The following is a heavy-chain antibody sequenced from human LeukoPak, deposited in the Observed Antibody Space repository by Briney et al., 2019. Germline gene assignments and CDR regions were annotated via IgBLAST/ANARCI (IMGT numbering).Heavy chain of an antibody. J-gene: IGHJ6*02. CDR2: IYYSGST. D-gene: IGHD3-22*01. CDR3: ARVPYYHDSSGYYDSYYYGMAV. CDR1: GGSISSYY. Sequence: SETLSLTCTVSGGSISSYYWSWIRQPPGKGLEWIGDIYYSGSTNYNPSLKSRVTISVDTSKHQFSLKLSSVTAADTAVYYCARVPYYHDSSGYYDSYYYGMAVWGQGTTVTVSS. V-gene: IGHV4-59*01.